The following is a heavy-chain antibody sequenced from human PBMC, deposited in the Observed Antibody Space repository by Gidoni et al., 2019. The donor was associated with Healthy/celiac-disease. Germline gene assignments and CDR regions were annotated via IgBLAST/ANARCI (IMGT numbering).Heavy chain of an antibody. V-gene: IGHV4-39*07. Sequence: QLQLQESGPGLVKPSETLSLTCTVPGGSISSSSYYWGWIRQPPGKGLEWIGSIYYSGSTYYNPSLKSRVTISVDTSKNQFSLKLSSVTAADTAVYYCARVEMATIWPGSSYFDYWGQGTLVTVSS. CDR3: ARVEMATIWPGSSYFDY. J-gene: IGHJ4*02. CDR2: IYYSGST. D-gene: IGHD5-12*01. CDR1: GGSISSSSYY.